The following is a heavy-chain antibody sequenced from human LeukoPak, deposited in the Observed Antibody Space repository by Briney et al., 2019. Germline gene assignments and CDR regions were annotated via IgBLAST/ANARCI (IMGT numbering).Heavy chain of an antibody. Sequence: VGSLRLSCVASGFTFSNYWMHWVRQAPGKGLVWVSRIKTDGSRTNYADSVKGRFTISRDNSKNTLYLQMNSLRAADTAVYYCATRTHFSSLDYWGQGTLVTVSS. CDR1: GFTFSNYW. J-gene: IGHJ4*02. CDR3: ATRTHFSSLDY. CDR2: IKTDGSRT. V-gene: IGHV3-74*01.